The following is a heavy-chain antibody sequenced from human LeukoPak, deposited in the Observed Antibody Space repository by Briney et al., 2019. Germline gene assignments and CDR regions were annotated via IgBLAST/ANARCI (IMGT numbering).Heavy chain of an antibody. CDR2: IYYSGST. J-gene: IGHJ4*02. V-gene: IGHV4-59*08. CDR1: GGSISSYY. CDR3: ARLRLVGVLDSSLYCFDY. D-gene: IGHD1-26*01. Sequence: SETLSLTCTVSGGSISSYYWSWIRQPPGKGLEWIGYIYYSGSTNYNPSLKSRVTISVDTSKNQFSLKLSSVTAADTAVYYCARLRLVGVLDSSLYCFDYWGQGTLVTVSS.